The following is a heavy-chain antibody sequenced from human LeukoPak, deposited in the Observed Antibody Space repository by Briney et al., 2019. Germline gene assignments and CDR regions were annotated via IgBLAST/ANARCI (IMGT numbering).Heavy chain of an antibody. V-gene: IGHV3-33*01. Sequence: GGSLRLSCAASGFTFSNHGMHWVRQAPGKGPEWVALIWYDGSNKYYGDSVKGRFTISRDNSKNTVYLQMNSLRAEDTGVYYCARDDISSSWFFDYWGQGTLVTVSS. J-gene: IGHJ4*02. CDR3: ARDDISSSWFFDY. CDR2: IWYDGSNK. D-gene: IGHD6-13*01. CDR1: GFTFSNHG.